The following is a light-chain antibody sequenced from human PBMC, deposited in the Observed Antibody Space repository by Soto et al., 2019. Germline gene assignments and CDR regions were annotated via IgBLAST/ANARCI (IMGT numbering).Light chain of an antibody. CDR2: GAS. J-gene: IGKJ1*01. V-gene: IGKV3-15*01. Sequence: EIVMTQSPATLSVSPGERATLSCRASQSVSSNLAWYQQKPGQAPRLLIYGASTRATGIPARFSGSGSGTEFTLTISSLQSEDFAIYYCHHYNNWPPWTFGQGTKVELK. CDR3: HHYNNWPPWT. CDR1: QSVSSN.